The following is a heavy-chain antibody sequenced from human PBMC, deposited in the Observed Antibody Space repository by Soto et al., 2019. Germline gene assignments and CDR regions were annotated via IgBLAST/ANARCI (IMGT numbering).Heavy chain of an antibody. J-gene: IGHJ4*02. V-gene: IGHV4-34*01. CDR3: ARGPQGVTDNPPALGFDY. CDR1: GGSFSGYY. D-gene: IGHD3-10*01. Sequence: QVQLQQWGAGLLKPSETLSLTCAVYGGSFSGYYWSWIRQPPGKGLEWIGEINHSGSTNYNPSLKSRVTISVDTSKNQFSLKLSSVTAADTAVYYCARGPQGVTDNPPALGFDYWGQGTLVTVSS. CDR2: INHSGST.